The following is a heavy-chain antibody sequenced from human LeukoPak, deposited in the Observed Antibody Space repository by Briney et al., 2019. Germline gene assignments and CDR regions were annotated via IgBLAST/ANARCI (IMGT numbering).Heavy chain of an antibody. CDR3: ARALAAAGTSWFDP. CDR1: GHTFTSYD. V-gene: IGHV1-8*03. Sequence: ASVKVSCKASGHTFTSYDINWVRQATGQGLEWMGWMNPNSGNTGYAQKFQGRVTITRNTSISTAYMELSSLRSEDTAVYYCARALAAAGTSWFDPWGQGTLVTVSS. D-gene: IGHD6-13*01. CDR2: MNPNSGNT. J-gene: IGHJ5*02.